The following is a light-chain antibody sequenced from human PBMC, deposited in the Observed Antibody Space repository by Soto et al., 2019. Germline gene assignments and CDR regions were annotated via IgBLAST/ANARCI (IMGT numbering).Light chain of an antibody. J-gene: IGKJ2*01. CDR1: QSLAYSDGNTY. V-gene: IGKV2-30*01. CDR2: KVP. CDR3: LQGTPWAPYT. Sequence: DVVMTQSPLSLPVTLGQPASISCRSSQSLAYSDGNTYLNWFQQRPGQSPRRLIYKVPNRDSGVPDRFSGSGSRTDFTLKISRVEAEDVGVYYCLQGTPWAPYTFGQGTKLEIK.